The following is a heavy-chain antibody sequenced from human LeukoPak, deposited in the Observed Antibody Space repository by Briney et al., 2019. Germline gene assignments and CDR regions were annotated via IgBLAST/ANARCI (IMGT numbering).Heavy chain of an antibody. D-gene: IGHD2-2*01. CDR3: AKELRRYCSSTSCSSWDY. V-gene: IGHV3-21*01. CDR1: GFTFSSYS. Sequence: GGSLRLSCAASGFTFSSYSMNWVRQAPGKGLEWVSSISSSSSYIYYADSVKGRFTISRDNSKNTLYLQMNSLRAEDTAVYYCAKELRRYCSSTSCSSWDYWGQGTLVTVSS. CDR2: ISSSSSYI. J-gene: IGHJ4*02.